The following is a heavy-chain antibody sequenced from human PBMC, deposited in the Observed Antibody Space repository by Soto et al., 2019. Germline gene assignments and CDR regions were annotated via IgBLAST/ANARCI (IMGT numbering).Heavy chain of an antibody. J-gene: IGHJ3*01. CDR1: GFTFSSYG. V-gene: IGHV3-33*01. Sequence: QVQLVESGGGVVQPGRSLRLSCAASGFTFSSYGMHWVRQAPGKGLEWVAVIWYDGSNKYYADSVKGRFTISRDNSKNTLYLQMNSLRAEDTAVYYCTVVGDGDAFDLWGQGTMVTVSS. D-gene: IGHD2-15*01. CDR2: IWYDGSNK. CDR3: TVVGDGDAFDL.